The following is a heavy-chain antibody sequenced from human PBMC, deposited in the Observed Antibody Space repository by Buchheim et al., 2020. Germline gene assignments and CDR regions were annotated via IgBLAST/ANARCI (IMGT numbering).Heavy chain of an antibody. CDR1: GFTFSTYS. CDR2: IGSSSITI. D-gene: IGHD3-22*01. V-gene: IGHV3-48*02. Sequence: EVQLVESGGGLVQPGGSLRLSCAASGFTFSTYSMNWVRQAPGKGLEWVSYIGSSSITIYYADSVKGRFTISRDNAKNSLYLQMNSLRDEDTAVYYCARDCRGHYDREAGMDVWGQGTT. CDR3: ARDCRGHYDREAGMDV. J-gene: IGHJ6*02.